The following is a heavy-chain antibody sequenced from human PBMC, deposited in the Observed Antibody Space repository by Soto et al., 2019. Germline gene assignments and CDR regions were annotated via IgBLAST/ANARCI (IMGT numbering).Heavy chain of an antibody. CDR2: ISGGGGST. V-gene: IGHV3-23*01. CDR1: GFTFSSYA. D-gene: IGHD6-13*01. Sequence: GGSLRLSCAASGFTFSSYAMSWVLQAPGKGLEWVSGISGGGGSTYYADSVKGRFTISRDNSKNTLYLQVNSLRAEDTAVYYCAKDQAAAGTISRYFQHWGQGTLVTVSS. J-gene: IGHJ1*01. CDR3: AKDQAAAGTISRYFQH.